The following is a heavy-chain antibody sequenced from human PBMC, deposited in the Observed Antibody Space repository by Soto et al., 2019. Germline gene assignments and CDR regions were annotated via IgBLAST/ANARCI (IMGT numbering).Heavy chain of an antibody. CDR3: AKDSPSHVGGWELPFDY. V-gene: IGHV3-23*01. J-gene: IGHJ4*02. Sequence: EVQLLESGGGLVQPGGSLRLSCAASGLTFGSYAMSWVRQAPGKGLEWVSAISGSGGTTYYADSVRGRFTISRDNSEHTLYLQMNSLRADDTAVYYCAKDSPSHVGGWELPFDYWGQGTLVTVSS. D-gene: IGHD2-21*01. CDR1: GLTFGSYA. CDR2: ISGSGGTT.